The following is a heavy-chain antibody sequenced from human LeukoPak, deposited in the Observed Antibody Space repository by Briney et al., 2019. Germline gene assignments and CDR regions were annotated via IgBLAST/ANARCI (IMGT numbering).Heavy chain of an antibody. D-gene: IGHD6-19*01. CDR1: GGSLSSYY. CDR2: IYYSGST. CDR3: ARSSSGWYYFDD. Sequence: SETLSLTCTVSGGSLSSYYWSWIRQPPGKGLEWIGYIYYSGSTNYNPSLKSRVTISVDTSKNQFSLKLSSVTAADTAVYYCARSSSGWYYFDDWGQGTLVTVSS. J-gene: IGHJ4*02. V-gene: IGHV4-59*01.